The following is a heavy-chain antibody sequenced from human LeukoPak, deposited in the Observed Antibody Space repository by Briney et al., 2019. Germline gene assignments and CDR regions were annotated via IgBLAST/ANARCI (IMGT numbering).Heavy chain of an antibody. CDR3: VKDRSIAAPNNDFFDS. V-gene: IGHV3-64D*06. CDR2: ISSNGATT. J-gene: IGHJ4*02. CDR1: GFTFNRFY. D-gene: IGHD6-6*01. Sequence: GGSLRLSCSASGFTFNRFYLHWVRQAPGKGLEFVSHISSNGATTYYADSVKGRFTISRDNSKSTLYLQMSSLRADDTAVYYCVKDRSIAAPNNDFFDSWGQGALVTVSS.